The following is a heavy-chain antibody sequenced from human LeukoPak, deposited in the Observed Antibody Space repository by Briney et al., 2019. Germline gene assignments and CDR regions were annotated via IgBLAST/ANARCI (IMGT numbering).Heavy chain of an antibody. Sequence: ASVKVSCKASGYTFTSYYMHWVLQAPGQGLEWMGIINPSGGSTSYAQKFQGRVTMTRDTSTSTVYMELSSLRSEDTAVYYCARARYGSGSYYPLRYWGQGTLVTVSS. V-gene: IGHV1-46*01. J-gene: IGHJ4*02. CDR1: GYTFTSYY. CDR3: ARARYGSGSYYPLRY. D-gene: IGHD3-10*01. CDR2: INPSGGST.